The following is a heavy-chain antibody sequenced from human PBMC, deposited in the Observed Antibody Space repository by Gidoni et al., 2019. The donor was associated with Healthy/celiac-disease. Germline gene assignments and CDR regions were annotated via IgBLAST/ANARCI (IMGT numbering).Heavy chain of an antibody. CDR2: IYHSGST. CDR3: ARGYLIVGATKFDY. D-gene: IGHD1-26*01. J-gene: IGHJ4*02. Sequence: QVQLQESGPGLVKPSETLSLTCTVSGYSISSGYYWGWIRQPPGKGLEWIGSIYHSGSTYYNPSLKSRVTISVDTSKNQFSLKLSSVTAADTAVYYCARGYLIVGATKFDYWGQGTLVTVSS. CDR1: GYSISSGYY. V-gene: IGHV4-38-2*02.